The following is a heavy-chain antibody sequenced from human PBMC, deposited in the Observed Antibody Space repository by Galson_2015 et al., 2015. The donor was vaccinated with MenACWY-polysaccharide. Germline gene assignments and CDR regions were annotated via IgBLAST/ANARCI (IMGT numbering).Heavy chain of an antibody. CDR1: GFSFSSYG. V-gene: IGHV3-23*01. CDR2: ISYSGTSK. CDR3: AKEGGAIGKYPLDS. J-gene: IGHJ4*02. Sequence: SLRLSCAASGFSFSSYGMSRVRQIPGKGLEWVAGISYSGTSKYHADSVRGRFTISRDNSKNTLFLQMASLRAEDTAMYYCAKEGGAIGKYPLDSWGQGALVTVSS. D-gene: IGHD1-14*01.